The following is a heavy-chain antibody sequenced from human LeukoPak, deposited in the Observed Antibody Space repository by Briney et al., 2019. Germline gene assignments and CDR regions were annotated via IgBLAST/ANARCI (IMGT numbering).Heavy chain of an antibody. J-gene: IGHJ4*02. CDR1: GGSMSGSFSSW. CDR2: THHSGST. D-gene: IGHD3-10*01. CDR3: ARYDERGYFDY. Sequence: PSGTLSLTCAVSGGSMSGSFSSWWSWVRQPPGKGLEWIGETHHSGSTNYNPSLKSRVTISVDKSNNQFSLKMSSVTAADTAVYYCARYDERGYFDYWGQGTLVTVSS. V-gene: IGHV4-4*02.